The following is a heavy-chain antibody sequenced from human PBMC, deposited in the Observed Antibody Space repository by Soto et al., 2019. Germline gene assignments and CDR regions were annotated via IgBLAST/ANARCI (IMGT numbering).Heavy chain of an antibody. Sequence: ASVKVSCKASGYSFSSYGISWVRQAPGQGLEWMGWISVNNGNTNYAPKFQGRVTMTTDTSTSTAYMELRSLRSDDTAVYYCATSYDSGFDPWGQGTLVTVS. D-gene: IGHD5-12*01. CDR1: GYSFSSYG. J-gene: IGHJ5*02. V-gene: IGHV1-18*04. CDR3: ATSYDSGFDP. CDR2: ISVNNGNT.